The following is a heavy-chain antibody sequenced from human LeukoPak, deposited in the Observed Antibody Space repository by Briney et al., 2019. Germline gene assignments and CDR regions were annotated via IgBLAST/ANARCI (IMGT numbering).Heavy chain of an antibody. J-gene: IGHJ2*01. D-gene: IGHD4-17*01. V-gene: IGHV4-59*01. CDR1: GGSISSYY. Sequence: LETLSLTCTVSGGSISSYYWSWIRQPPGKGLEWIGYIYYSGSTNYNPSLKSRVTISVDTSKNQFSLKLSSVTAADTAVYYCARSPPTTVTTSRYWYFDLWGRGTLVTVSS. CDR2: IYYSGST. CDR3: ARSPPTTVTTSRYWYFDL.